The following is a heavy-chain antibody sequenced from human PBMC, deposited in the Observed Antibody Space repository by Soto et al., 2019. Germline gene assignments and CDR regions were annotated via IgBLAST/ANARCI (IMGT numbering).Heavy chain of an antibody. CDR2: INSDGSST. V-gene: IGHV3-74*01. CDR3: ARGGYCSSTSCTRGPSWFDP. Sequence: PGGSLRLSCAASGFTFDDYAMHWVRQAPGKGLEWVSRINSDGSSTSHADSVKGRFTISRDNAKNTLYLQMNSLRAEDTAVYYCARGGYCSSTSCTRGPSWFDPWGQGTLVTVSS. D-gene: IGHD2-2*01. J-gene: IGHJ5*02. CDR1: GFTFDDYA.